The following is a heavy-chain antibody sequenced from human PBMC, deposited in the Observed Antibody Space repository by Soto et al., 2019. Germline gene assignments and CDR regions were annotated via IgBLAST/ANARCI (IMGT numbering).Heavy chain of an antibody. CDR1: GVCFYECS. J-gene: IGHJ4*02. V-gene: IGHV3-9*01. CDR2: ISWNSGSI. Sequence: SRAACGVCFYECSMHWVQQAPGKGLEWVSGISWNSGSIGYADSVKGRFTISRDNAKNSLYLQMNSLRAEDTALYYCAKDKTAGYSSGWYFDYWGQGTLVTVSS. D-gene: IGHD6-19*01. CDR3: AKDKTAGYSSGWYFDY.